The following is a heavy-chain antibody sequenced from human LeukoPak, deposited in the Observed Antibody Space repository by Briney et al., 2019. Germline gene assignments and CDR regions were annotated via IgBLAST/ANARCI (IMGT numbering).Heavy chain of an antibody. CDR1: GGSFSGYY. Sequence: SETLSLTCAVYGGSFSGYYWSWIRQPPGKGLEWIGEINHSGSTNYNPSLKTRVTISVDTSKNQFSLKLSSVTAADTAVYYCARGLDYYDSSGYFDYWGQGTLVTVSS. D-gene: IGHD3-22*01. V-gene: IGHV4-34*01. CDR3: ARGLDYYDSSGYFDY. J-gene: IGHJ4*02. CDR2: INHSGST.